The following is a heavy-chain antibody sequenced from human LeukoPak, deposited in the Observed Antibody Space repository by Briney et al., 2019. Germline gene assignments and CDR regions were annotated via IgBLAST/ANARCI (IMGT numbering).Heavy chain of an antibody. CDR2: IYTSGST. V-gene: IGHV4-39*07. D-gene: IGHD4-17*01. CDR1: GGSIRSTSYY. J-gene: IGHJ4*02. CDR3: AREPPPTVTTGVFDY. Sequence: SETLSLTCTVSGGSIRSTSYYWAWIRQPPGKGLEWIGRIYTSGSTNYNPSLKSRVTMSVDTSKNQFSLKLSSVTAADTAVYYCAREPPPTVTTGVFDYWGQGTLVTVSS.